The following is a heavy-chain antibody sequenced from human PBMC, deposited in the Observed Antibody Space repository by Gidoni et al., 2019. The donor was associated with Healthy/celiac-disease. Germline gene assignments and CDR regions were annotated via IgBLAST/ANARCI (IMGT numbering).Heavy chain of an antibody. Sequence: QLQLQESGPGLVKPSETLSLTCTVSGGSISSRSYYWGWIRQPPGKGLEWMGISYYSGSTYYNPSLKSRVTISVATSKNQFSLKLSSVTAADTAVYYGARQGPTIVLMVLLDVGWFDPWGQGTLVTVSS. CDR3: ARQGPTIVLMVLLDVGWFDP. V-gene: IGHV4-39*01. D-gene: IGHD2-8*01. CDR2: SYYSGST. J-gene: IGHJ5*02. CDR1: GGSISSRSYY.